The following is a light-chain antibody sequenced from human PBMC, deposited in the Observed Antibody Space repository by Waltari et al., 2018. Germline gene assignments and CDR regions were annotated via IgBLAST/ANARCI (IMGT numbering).Light chain of an antibody. CDR2: DVT. CDR3: CSFAGAYTWI. J-gene: IGLJ2*01. CDR1: TSDVGRYNY. V-gene: IGLV2-11*01. Sequence: SALTQPRSVSGSPGPSVTISCTGTTSDVGRYNYVPSYQHLPGKAPELLMFDVTQRPSGVPDRFSGSKSANTASLTISGLQPDDEADYYCCSFAGAYTWIFGGGTKVTVL.